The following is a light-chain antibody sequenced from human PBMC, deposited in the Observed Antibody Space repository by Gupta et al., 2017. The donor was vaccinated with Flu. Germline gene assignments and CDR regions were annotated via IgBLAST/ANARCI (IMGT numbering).Light chain of an antibody. CDR3: QQEGSSPNI. Sequence: EIVLTQSPGTLSLSPGERATLSCRASQSVSSSYLAWYQQKPGQAPRLLIYGASSRATGIPDRFSGSGSGTDFILTISRLEPEDFAVYYCQQEGSSPNIFGQGTKLDIK. CDR2: GAS. V-gene: IGKV3-20*01. CDR1: QSVSSSY. J-gene: IGKJ2*01.